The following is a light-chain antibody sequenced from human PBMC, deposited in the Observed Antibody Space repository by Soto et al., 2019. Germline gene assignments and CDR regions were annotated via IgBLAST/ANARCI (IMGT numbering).Light chain of an antibody. CDR1: SSDVGNYDL. Sequence: QSVLTQPASVSGSPGQSITISCTGTSSDVGNYDLVSWYQQHPGKAPKLTIYEGSKRPSGLSNRFSGSKSGNTASLTISGLQAEDEAHYYCSSYTSSSLYVFGTGTKVTVL. CDR2: EGS. J-gene: IGLJ1*01. V-gene: IGLV2-14*02. CDR3: SSYTSSSLYV.